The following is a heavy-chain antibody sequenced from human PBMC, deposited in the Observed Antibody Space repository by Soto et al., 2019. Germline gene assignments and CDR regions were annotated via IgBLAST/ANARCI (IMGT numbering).Heavy chain of an antibody. Sequence: SETLSLTCTVSGGSISSYYWSWIRQPPGKGLEWIGYIYYSGSTNYNPSLKSRVTISVDTSKNQFSLKLSSVTAADTAVHYCARAPYYYDSSGYYFDYWGQGTLVTVSS. D-gene: IGHD3-22*01. CDR1: GGSISSYY. CDR2: IYYSGST. V-gene: IGHV4-59*01. CDR3: ARAPYYYDSSGYYFDY. J-gene: IGHJ4*02.